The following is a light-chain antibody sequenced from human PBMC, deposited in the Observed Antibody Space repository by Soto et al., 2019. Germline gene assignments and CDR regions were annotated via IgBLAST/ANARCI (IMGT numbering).Light chain of an antibody. Sequence: DIQMTQSPSTLSASVGDGVTITCRASQSISAWLAWYQQRPWKAPKFLIYDASSLETGVPSRFSGSGSGTEYTLPLRSLLPDDFATYYCQQYDSSAPPLGQGTKLEIK. J-gene: IGKJ2*01. CDR3: QQYDSSAPP. V-gene: IGKV1-5*01. CDR1: QSISAW. CDR2: DAS.